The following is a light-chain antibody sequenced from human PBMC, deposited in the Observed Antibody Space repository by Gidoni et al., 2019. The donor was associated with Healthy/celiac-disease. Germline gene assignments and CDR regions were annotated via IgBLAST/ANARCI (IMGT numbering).Light chain of an antibody. CDR1: QSISSY. CDR3: QQSYSTPPT. CDR2: AAS. V-gene: IGKV1-39*01. J-gene: IGKJ1*01. Sequence: DIQMTQSPSSLSASLGDRVTSTCRASQSISSYLNWYQQKPGKAPKLLIYAASSLQSGVPSRFSGSGSGTDFTLTISSLQPEDFATYYCQQSYSTPPTFGQGNKVEIK.